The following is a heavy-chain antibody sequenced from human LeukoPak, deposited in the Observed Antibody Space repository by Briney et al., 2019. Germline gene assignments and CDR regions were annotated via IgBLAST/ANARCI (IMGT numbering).Heavy chain of an antibody. CDR1: GFTFSSYA. CDR3: ARCKGVPYGMDV. Sequence: GGSLRLSCAASGFTFSSYAMSWVRQAPGKGLEWVSAISGSGGSTYYADSVKGRFTISRDNSKNTLYLQMNSLRAEDTAVYYCARCKGVPYGMDVWGQGTTVTVSS. CDR2: ISGSGGST. J-gene: IGHJ6*02. V-gene: IGHV3-23*01.